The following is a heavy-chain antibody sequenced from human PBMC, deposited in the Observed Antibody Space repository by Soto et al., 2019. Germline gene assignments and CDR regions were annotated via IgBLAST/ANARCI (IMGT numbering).Heavy chain of an antibody. V-gene: IGHV3-33*06. CDR1: GFSFGSFA. J-gene: IGHJ4*02. CDR2: IWYDGSNK. D-gene: IGHD5-18*01. Sequence: QVQLVESGGGVVQPGRSLRLSCAASGFSFGSFAMHWFRQAPGTGLEWVAIIWYDGSNKYYADSVKGRFTISRDNSKNTLYLQINSLRDEDTAVYYCAKGYRQCSEWGQGSMVTVSS. CDR3: AKGYRQCSE.